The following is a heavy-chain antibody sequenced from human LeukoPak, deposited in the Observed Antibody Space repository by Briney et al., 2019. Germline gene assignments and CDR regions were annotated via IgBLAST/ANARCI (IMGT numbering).Heavy chain of an antibody. CDR2: INHSGST. J-gene: IGHJ6*02. Sequence: PSETLSLTCAVYGGSFSGYYWSWIRQPPGKGLEWIGEINHSGSTNYNPSLKSRVTISVDTSKNQFSLKLSSVTAADTAVYYCARGDDSSGWYSTTFGFRSYYYYGMDVWGQGTTVTVSS. D-gene: IGHD6-19*01. V-gene: IGHV4-34*01. CDR3: ARGDDSSGWYSTTFGFRSYYYYGMDV. CDR1: GGSFSGYY.